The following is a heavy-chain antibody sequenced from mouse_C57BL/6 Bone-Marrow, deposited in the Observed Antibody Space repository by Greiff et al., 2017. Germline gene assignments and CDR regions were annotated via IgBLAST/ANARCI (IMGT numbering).Heavy chain of an antibody. J-gene: IGHJ3*01. V-gene: IGHV2-2*01. D-gene: IGHD2-5*01. CDR1: GFSLTSYG. Sequence: QVQLKQSGPGLVQPSQSLSITCTVSGFSLTSYGVHWVRQSPGKGLEWLGVIWGGGSTDYNAAFISRLSISKDNSKSQVFFKMNSLQAEDTAIYYCASLYSNYGGFAYWGQGTLVTVSA. CDR2: IWGGGST. CDR3: ASLYSNYGGFAY.